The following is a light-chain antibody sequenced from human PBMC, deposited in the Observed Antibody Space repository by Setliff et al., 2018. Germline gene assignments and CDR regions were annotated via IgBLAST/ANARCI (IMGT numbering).Light chain of an antibody. Sequence: QSALTQPPSASGAPGQRVTISCAGRSSNIGAGYDVHWYQQLPGTAPKLLIYGNNNRPSGVPDRFSGSQSGTSASLAITGLHSEDEADYYCQSYDSSLSAYVFGTGTKVTV. CDR1: SSNIGAGYD. CDR2: GNN. V-gene: IGLV1-40*01. CDR3: QSYDSSLSAYV. J-gene: IGLJ1*01.